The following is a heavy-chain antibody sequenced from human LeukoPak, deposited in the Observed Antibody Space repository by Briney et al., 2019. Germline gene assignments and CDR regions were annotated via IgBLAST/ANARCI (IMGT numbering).Heavy chain of an antibody. CDR1: GDSISSDS. J-gene: IGHJ4*02. CDR3: ARLDCISDTCYNY. V-gene: IGHV4-59*08. D-gene: IGHD2-21*01. CDR2: INYSGSS. Sequence: SETLSLTCIVSGDSISSDSWSWFRQSPGKGLDWIGYINYSGSSEYNPSLKSRVTISVDRSKNQVSLKMRSVTAADTAVYYCARLDCISDTCYNYWALGALVTVSS.